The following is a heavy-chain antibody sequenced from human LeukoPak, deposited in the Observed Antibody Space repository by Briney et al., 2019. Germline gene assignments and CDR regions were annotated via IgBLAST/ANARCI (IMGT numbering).Heavy chain of an antibody. Sequence: PGGSLRLSCAASGFTFSSYAMSWVRQAPGKGLEWVSTISGSGGSTYYADSVKGRFTISRDNSKNTLYLQMNSLRAEDTAVYYCARADGGSSSTEGYYYYYMDVWGKGTTVTVSS. V-gene: IGHV3-23*01. CDR1: GFTFSSYA. J-gene: IGHJ6*03. D-gene: IGHD6-6*01. CDR2: ISGSGGST. CDR3: ARADGGSSSTEGYYYYYMDV.